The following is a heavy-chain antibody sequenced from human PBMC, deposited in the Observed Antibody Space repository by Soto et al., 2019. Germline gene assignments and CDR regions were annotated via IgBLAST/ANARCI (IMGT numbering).Heavy chain of an antibody. CDR1: GYTFTSYG. D-gene: IGHD1-26*01. CDR2: ISAYNGNT. CDR3: AMGLSSGSYYGY. V-gene: IGHV1-18*01. Sequence: ASEKVSCKASGYTFTSYGISWVRQAPGQGLEWMGWISAYNGNTKHAQKLQGRVTMTTDTSTSTAYMELRSLRSDDTAVYYCAMGLSSGSYYGYWGQGTLVTVSS. J-gene: IGHJ4*02.